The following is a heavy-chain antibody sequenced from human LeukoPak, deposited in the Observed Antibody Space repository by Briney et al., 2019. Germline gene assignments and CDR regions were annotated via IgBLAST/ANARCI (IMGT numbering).Heavy chain of an antibody. CDR3: ALSPITMVRGVKRSGWFDP. D-gene: IGHD3-10*01. V-gene: IGHV1-24*01. Sequence: ASVKVSCKVSGYTLTELSMHWVRQAPGKGLEWMGGIDPEDGETIYAQKFQGRVTMTEDTSTDTAYMELSSLRSEDTAVYYCALSPITMVRGVKRSGWFDPWGQGTLVTVSS. CDR1: GYTLTELS. J-gene: IGHJ5*02. CDR2: IDPEDGET.